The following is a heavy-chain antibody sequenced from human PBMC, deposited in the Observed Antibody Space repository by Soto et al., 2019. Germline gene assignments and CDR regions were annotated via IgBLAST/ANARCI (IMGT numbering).Heavy chain of an antibody. D-gene: IGHD2-15*01. Sequence: QVQLQESGPGLVETSQTLSLICTVSGGSISSGGYYWSWIRQHPGKGLEWIAYIYYSGNTFYNPSLQRRVTISVDTSQNPFSLKLSSVTAADTAVYYCARVVVTASSYYYAMDVWGQGTTVTVSS. CDR3: ARVVVTASSYYYAMDV. CDR2: IYYSGNT. V-gene: IGHV4-31*03. CDR1: GGSISSGGYY. J-gene: IGHJ6*02.